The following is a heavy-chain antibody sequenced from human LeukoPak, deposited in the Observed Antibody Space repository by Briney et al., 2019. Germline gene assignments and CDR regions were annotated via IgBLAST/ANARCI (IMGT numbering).Heavy chain of an antibody. CDR3: ARDLTYGGNSWRDAFDI. V-gene: IGHV1-18*01. CDR1: GYTFTSYG. D-gene: IGHD4-23*01. CDR2: ISAYNGNT. Sequence: ASVKVSCKASGYTFTSYGISWVRQAPGQGLEWMGWISAYNGNTNYAQKLQGRVTMTTDTSTSTAYMELRSLRSDDTAVYYCARDLTYGGNSWRDAFDIWGQGTMVTVSS. J-gene: IGHJ3*02.